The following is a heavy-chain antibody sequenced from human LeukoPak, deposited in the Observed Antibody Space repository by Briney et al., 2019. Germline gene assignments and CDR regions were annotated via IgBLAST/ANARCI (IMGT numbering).Heavy chain of an antibody. CDR3: AKGYCSSASCYRPSYYYMDV. CDR2: ISGSGDST. J-gene: IGHJ6*03. CDR1: GFTFSSFT. V-gene: IGHV3-23*01. Sequence: GGSLRLSCAGSGFTFSSFTMTWVRQAPGKGLEWLSVISGSGDSTYYADSVKGRLTISRDNSKNTLYMQMNSLRVEDTAIYYCAKGYCSSASCYRPSYYYMDVWGKGTTVTVSS. D-gene: IGHD2-2*02.